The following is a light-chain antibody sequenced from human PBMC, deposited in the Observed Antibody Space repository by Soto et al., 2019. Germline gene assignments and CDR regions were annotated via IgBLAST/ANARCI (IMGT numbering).Light chain of an antibody. CDR3: QQRSNWPPLT. V-gene: IGKV3-11*01. Sequence: TPSPSTLSVTLGERATLSCLASQSLRSSLAWYQQKPGQAPRLLLYDASKRATGIPARFSGSGSGTDFTLTISSLEPEDFAVYYCQQRSNWPPLTFGGGTKVDIK. J-gene: IGKJ4*01. CDR1: QSLRSS. CDR2: DAS.